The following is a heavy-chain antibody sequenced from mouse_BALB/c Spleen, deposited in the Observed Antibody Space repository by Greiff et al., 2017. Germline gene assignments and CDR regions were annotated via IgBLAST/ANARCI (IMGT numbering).Heavy chain of an antibody. J-gene: IGHJ4*01. CDR1: GYSITSGYY. V-gene: IGHV3-6*02. D-gene: IGHD2-14*01. CDR3: ARNYRYAMDY. Sequence: ESGPGLVKPSQSLSLTCSVTGYSITSGYYWNWIRQFPGNKLEWMGYISYDGSNNYNPSLKNRISITRDTSKNQFFLKLNSVTTEDTATYYCARNYRYAMDYWGQGTSVTVSS. CDR2: ISYDGSN.